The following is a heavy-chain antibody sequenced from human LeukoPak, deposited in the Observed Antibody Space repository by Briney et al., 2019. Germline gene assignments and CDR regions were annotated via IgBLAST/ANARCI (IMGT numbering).Heavy chain of an antibody. D-gene: IGHD5-18*01. Sequence: GGSLRLSCAASGFTFSSYAMSWVRQAPGKGLEWVSAISGSGGSTYYADSVKGRFTISRDNSKNTLYLQMNSLRAEDTAVYYCARSFTAMGSPDYWGQGTLVTVSS. V-gene: IGHV3-23*01. CDR3: ARSFTAMGSPDY. J-gene: IGHJ4*02. CDR2: ISGSGGST. CDR1: GFTFSSYA.